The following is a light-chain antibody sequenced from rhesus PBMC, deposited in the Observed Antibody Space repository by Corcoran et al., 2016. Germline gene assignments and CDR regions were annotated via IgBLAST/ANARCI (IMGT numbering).Light chain of an antibody. J-gene: IGKJ2*01. CDR1: QGISTY. CDR3: LQYNSNPYS. Sequence: DIQMTQSPSSLSASAGDRVTITCRASQGISTYLNWYQQKPGKTPKRLSYAASSLESGVPSRFSGSGYGTEVSPTIRSLQPEEFATDYCLQYNSNPYSFGQGTKGEIK. CDR2: AAS. V-gene: IGKV1-43*01.